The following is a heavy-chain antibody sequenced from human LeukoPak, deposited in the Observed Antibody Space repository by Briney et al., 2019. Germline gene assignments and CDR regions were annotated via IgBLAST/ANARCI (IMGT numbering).Heavy chain of an antibody. CDR3: ARYAGMQRRLDL. D-gene: IGHD6-25*01. CDR1: GDSISSGAYF. CDR2: IYNTGTT. Sequence: SQTLSLTCTVSGDSISSGAYFWSWIRQHPGKGLDWIGYIYNTGTTYYNPSLRGRVIISVDTSKNQFSLKLSSVTAADTAVYYCARYAGMQRRLDLWGQGTLVTVSS. V-gene: IGHV4-31*03. J-gene: IGHJ5*02.